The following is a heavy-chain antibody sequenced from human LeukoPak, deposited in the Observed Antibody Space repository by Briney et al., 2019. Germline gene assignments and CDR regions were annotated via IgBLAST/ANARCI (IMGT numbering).Heavy chain of an antibody. J-gene: IGHJ3*02. CDR2: INYSGRI. CDR1: GDSFRSYH. Sequence: SETLSLTCTVSGDSFRSYHWSWLRQPPGKGLEWIAFINYSGRIKYNPSLQSRVSISLDTSRNHFSLQLRSVMAAGTAVYYCARLVDYDNSGDPDIFDIWGQGTIVSIS. CDR3: ARLVDYDNSGDPDIFDI. D-gene: IGHD3-22*01. V-gene: IGHV4-59*01.